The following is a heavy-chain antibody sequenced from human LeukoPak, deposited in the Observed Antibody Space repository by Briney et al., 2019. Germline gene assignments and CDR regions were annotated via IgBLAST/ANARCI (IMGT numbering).Heavy chain of an antibody. CDR2: MNPNSGNT. CDR3: ARGRRYYYGSGSYYWFDP. V-gene: IGHV1-8*03. J-gene: IGHJ5*02. Sequence: GASVKVSCKASGYTFTSYYIHWVRQAPGQGLEWMGWMNPNSGNTGYAQKFQGRVTITRNTSISTAYMELSSLRSEDTAVYYCARGRRYYYGSGSYYWFDPWGQGTLVTVSS. D-gene: IGHD3-10*01. CDR1: GYTFTSYY.